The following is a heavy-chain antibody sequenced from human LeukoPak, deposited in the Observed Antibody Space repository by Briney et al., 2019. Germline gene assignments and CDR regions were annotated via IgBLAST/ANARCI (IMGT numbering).Heavy chain of an antibody. CDR1: GGTFSSYT. J-gene: IGHJ4*02. CDR3: ARGHGSGSYYYFDY. V-gene: IGHV1-69*02. D-gene: IGHD3-10*01. Sequence: GSSVKVSCKDSGGTFSSYTISWVRQAPGQGLEWMGRIIPILGIANYAQKFQGRVTITADKSTSTAYMELSSLRSEDTAVYYCARGHGSGSYYYFDYWGQGTLVTVSS. CDR2: IIPILGIA.